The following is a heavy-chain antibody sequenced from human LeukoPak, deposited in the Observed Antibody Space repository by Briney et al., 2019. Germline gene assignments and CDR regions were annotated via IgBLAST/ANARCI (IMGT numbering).Heavy chain of an antibody. Sequence: ASVKVSCKASGYTFTSHAMNWVRQVPGQGLEWMGWINTNTGNPAYVQGFTGRFVFSSDTSVSTAYLQINSLKAEDTAVYYCARDQWVYWGQGTLVTVSS. V-gene: IGHV7-4-1*02. CDR2: INTNTGNP. CDR3: ARDQWVY. J-gene: IGHJ4*02. D-gene: IGHD2-8*01. CDR1: GYTFTSHA.